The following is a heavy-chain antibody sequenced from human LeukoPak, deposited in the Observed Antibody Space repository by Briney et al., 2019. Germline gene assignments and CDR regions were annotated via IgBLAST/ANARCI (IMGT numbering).Heavy chain of an antibody. CDR3: ARALGYCSSTSCPNYYYYGMDV. V-gene: IGHV3-11*01. D-gene: IGHD2-2*01. Sequence: GGSLRLSCAASGLTFSDYYMSWIRQAPGKGLEWVSYISSSGSTIYYADSVKGRFTISRDNAKNSLYLQMNSLRAEDTAVYYCARALGYCSSTSCPNYYYYGMDVWGQGTTVTVSS. CDR1: GLTFSDYY. CDR2: ISSSGSTI. J-gene: IGHJ6*02.